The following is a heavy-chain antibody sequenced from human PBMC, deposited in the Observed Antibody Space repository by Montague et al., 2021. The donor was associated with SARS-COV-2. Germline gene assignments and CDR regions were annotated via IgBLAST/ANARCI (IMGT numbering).Heavy chain of an antibody. CDR2: IYTSGXT. Sequence: TLSLTCTVSGGSISTGSYYWSWIRQPAGKGLEWIGRIYTSGXTXYXXXXKXRVTISVDTSKNQFSLKLSSVTAADTAVYYCARGDVEMATIKSGGPFYHFDYWGQGTLVTVSS. D-gene: IGHD5-24*01. V-gene: IGHV4-61*02. CDR3: ARGDVEMATIKSGGPFYHFDY. CDR1: GGSISTGSYY. J-gene: IGHJ4*02.